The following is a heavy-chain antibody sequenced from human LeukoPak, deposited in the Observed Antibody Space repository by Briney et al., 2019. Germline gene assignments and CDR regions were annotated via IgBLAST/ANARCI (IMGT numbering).Heavy chain of an antibody. V-gene: IGHV3-74*01. CDR1: GFTFSPVW. CDR3: ARRGTGHGMDV. D-gene: IGHD1-1*01. CDR2: IINDGSYT. Sequence: SGGSLRLSCAASGFTFSPVWMHWVRQAPGKGLMWVSHIINDGSYTTYADSVKGRFTISRDNGKNTLYLEMNSLRDDDTAVYYCARRGTGHGMDVWGQGTTVIVSS. J-gene: IGHJ6*02.